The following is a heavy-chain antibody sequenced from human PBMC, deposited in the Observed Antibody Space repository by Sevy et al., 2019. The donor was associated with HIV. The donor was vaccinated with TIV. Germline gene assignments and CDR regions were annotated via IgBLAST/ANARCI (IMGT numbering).Heavy chain of an antibody. CDR2: IKPKTYGGTT. Sequence: GGSLRLSCTASGFTFSDYAMSWVRQAPGKGLEWVGFIKPKTYGGTTEYAASVKGRFIISRDDSKNLAYLQMNSLKTEDTAVYYCTRDLYGSGWFYFDYWGQGTLVTVSS. V-gene: IGHV3-49*04. CDR3: TRDLYGSGWFYFDY. D-gene: IGHD6-19*01. CDR1: GFTFSDYA. J-gene: IGHJ4*02.